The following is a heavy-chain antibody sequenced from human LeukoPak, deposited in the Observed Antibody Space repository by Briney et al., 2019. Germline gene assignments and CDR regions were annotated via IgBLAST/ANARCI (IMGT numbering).Heavy chain of an antibody. CDR1: GLTISSYS. J-gene: IGHJ3*02. CDR3: ARARSSYGYGDAFDI. CDR2: ISSSSSTI. D-gene: IGHD5-18*01. Sequence: GGSLRLSCAASGLTISSYSMNWARQAPGKGLQWVSYISSSSSTIYYADSVKGRFTISRDNAKNSLYLQMNSLRAEDTAVYYCARARSSYGYGDAFDIWGQGTMVTVSS. V-gene: IGHV3-48*01.